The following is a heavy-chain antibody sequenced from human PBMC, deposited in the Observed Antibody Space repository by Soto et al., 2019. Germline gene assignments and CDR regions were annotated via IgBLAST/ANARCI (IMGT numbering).Heavy chain of an antibody. Sequence: SETLSLTCAVYGGSFSGYYWSWIRQPPGKGLEWIGEINHSGSTNYNPSLKSRVTISVDTSKNQFSLKLSSVTAADTAVYYCARGVRYFDWSVYYYYYMDVWGKGTTVTVSS. J-gene: IGHJ6*03. V-gene: IGHV4-34*01. D-gene: IGHD3-9*01. CDR3: ARGVRYFDWSVYYYYYMDV. CDR2: INHSGST. CDR1: GGSFSGYY.